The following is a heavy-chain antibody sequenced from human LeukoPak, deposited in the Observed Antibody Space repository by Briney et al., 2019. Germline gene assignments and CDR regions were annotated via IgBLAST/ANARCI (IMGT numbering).Heavy chain of an antibody. Sequence: PGGSLRLSCAASGFTFSNAWMSWVRQAPGKGLEWVGRIKSKTDGGTTDYAAPVKGRFTISRDDSKNTLYLQMNSLKTEDTAVYYCSPGGYSGYDWDYWGQGTLVTVSS. CDR2: IKSKTDGGTT. CDR3: SPGGYSGYDWDY. V-gene: IGHV3-15*01. J-gene: IGHJ4*02. CDR1: GFTFSNAW. D-gene: IGHD5-12*01.